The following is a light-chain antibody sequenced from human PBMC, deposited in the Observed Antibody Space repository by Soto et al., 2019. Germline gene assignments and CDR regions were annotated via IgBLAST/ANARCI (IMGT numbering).Light chain of an antibody. CDR1: QSIGSY. J-gene: IGKJ5*01. Sequence: IQMTQAPSSVSASVGYRVNIACRASQSIGSYLNWYQQKPGKAPNLLIYAASSLQSGVPSRFSGSGSGKDFTLNISSLQPEHFATYYCQQFNNYPLPITFGQGTRLEIK. V-gene: IGKV1-16*01. CDR2: AAS. CDR3: QQFNNYPLPIT.